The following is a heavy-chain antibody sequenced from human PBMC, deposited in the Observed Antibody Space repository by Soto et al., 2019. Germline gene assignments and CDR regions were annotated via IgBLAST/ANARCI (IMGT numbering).Heavy chain of an antibody. J-gene: IGHJ4*02. Sequence: GGSLRLSCAASGFTFSDFAMAWVRQAPGKGLEWVSSASGSGSGTYYADSVKGRFTISRDNSKNTLFLHMTNLRAGDTAIYFCAKGRPGVAAAPDYWGQGTLVTVSS. V-gene: IGHV3-23*01. CDR3: AKGRPGVAAAPDY. CDR1: GFTFSDFA. D-gene: IGHD2-21*01. CDR2: ASGSGSGT.